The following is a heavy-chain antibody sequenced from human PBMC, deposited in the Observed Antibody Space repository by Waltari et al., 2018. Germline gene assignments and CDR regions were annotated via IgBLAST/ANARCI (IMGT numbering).Heavy chain of an antibody. V-gene: IGHV3-74*01. D-gene: IGHD4-4*01. Sequence: EVQLVESGGGVVQPGGSMRLSCAASGFTFRSSWMNWVRQAPGKGLVWVSRINSAGSSTTYADSVKGRFTISRDNAENTLYLQMNSLRAEDTAVYYCARDGDYSPDYWGQGTLVTVSS. CDR3: ARDGDYSPDY. CDR1: GFTFRSSW. CDR2: INSAGSST. J-gene: IGHJ4*02.